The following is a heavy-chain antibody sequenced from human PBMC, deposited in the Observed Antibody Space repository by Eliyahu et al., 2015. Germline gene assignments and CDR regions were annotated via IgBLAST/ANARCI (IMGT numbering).Heavy chain of an antibody. V-gene: IGHV3-53*01. J-gene: IGHJ5*02. CDR1: GFTVSSXX. CDR2: IYSGGST. CDR3: ARDRVQVGANTYGSGSYYTSGWFDP. Sequence: EVQLVESGGGLIQPGGSXRLXCAASGFTVSSXXXSWVRQAPGKGLEWVSVIYSGGSTYYADSVKGRFTISRDNSKNTLYLQMNSLRAEDTAVYYCARDRVQVGANTYGSGSYYTSGWFDPWGQGTLVTVSS. D-gene: IGHD3-10*01.